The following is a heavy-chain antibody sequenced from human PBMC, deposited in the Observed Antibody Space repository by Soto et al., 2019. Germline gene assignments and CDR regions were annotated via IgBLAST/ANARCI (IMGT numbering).Heavy chain of an antibody. J-gene: IGHJ6*04. CDR3: AKPGETTLYYTGMDV. V-gene: IGHV3-23*01. Sequence: GGSLRLSCAASGFTFSSYAMTWVRQAPGKGLEWVSGIIGSGGSTYYANSVKGRFTISRDNSKNTLYLQMNSLRVEDTAVYYCAKPGETTLYYTGMDVWGKGTTVTVSS. CDR1: GFTFSSYA. CDR2: IIGSGGST. D-gene: IGHD1-1*01.